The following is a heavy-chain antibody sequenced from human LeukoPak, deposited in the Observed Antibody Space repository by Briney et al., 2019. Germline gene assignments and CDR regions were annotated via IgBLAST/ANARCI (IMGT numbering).Heavy chain of an antibody. J-gene: IGHJ5*02. D-gene: IGHD4-17*01. V-gene: IGHV4-59*01. CDR3: ARVLTIDYGDYVGPSGWFDP. CDR2: IYYSGST. Sequence: SETLSLTCTVSGGSISIYYWSWIRQPPGKGLEWIGYIYYSGSTNYNPSLKSRVTISVDTSKNQFSLKLSSVTAADTAVYYCARVLTIDYGDYVGPSGWFDPWGRGALVTVSS. CDR1: GGSISIYY.